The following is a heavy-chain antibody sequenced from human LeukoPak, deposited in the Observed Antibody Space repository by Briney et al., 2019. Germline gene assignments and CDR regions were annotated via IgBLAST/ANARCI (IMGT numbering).Heavy chain of an antibody. V-gene: IGHV1-18*01. CDR1: GGTFNSYA. D-gene: IGHD6-19*01. J-gene: IGHJ4*02. CDR2: ISAYNGNT. Sequence: GASVKVSCKASGGTFNSYAISWVRQAPGQGLEWMGWISAYNGNTNYAQKLQGRVTMTTDTSTSTAYMELRSLRSDDTAVYYCARRDPIAVAGTGDYWGQGTLSPSPQ. CDR3: ARRDPIAVAGTGDY.